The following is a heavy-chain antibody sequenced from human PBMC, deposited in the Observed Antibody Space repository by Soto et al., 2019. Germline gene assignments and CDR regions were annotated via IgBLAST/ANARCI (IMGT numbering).Heavy chain of an antibody. CDR3: AQRRGGSGSLTPRVDF. CDR1: GFTFNNYA. V-gene: IGHV3-23*01. J-gene: IGHJ4*02. D-gene: IGHD3-10*01. CDR2: ISGGGDTT. Sequence: EVQLLESGGGLVQPGGSLRLSCAASGFTFNNYAMTWVRQAPGKGLEWVSAISGGGDTTSYADYVKGRFTVSRDGSKNTLYLQMSSLRAEDTALYYCAQRRGGSGSLTPRVDFWGQGTLVTVSS.